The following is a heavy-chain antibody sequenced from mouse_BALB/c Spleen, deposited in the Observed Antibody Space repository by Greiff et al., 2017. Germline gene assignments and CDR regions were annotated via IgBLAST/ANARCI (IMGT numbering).Heavy chain of an antibody. CDR2: ISSGGST. V-gene: IGHV5-6-5*01. CDR3: ATYYYGSSYYWCFDV. CDR1: GFTFSSYA. Sequence: EVKLMESGGGLVKPGGSLKLSCAASGFTFSSYAMSWVRQTPEKRLEWVASISSGGSTYYPDSVKGRFTISSDNARNILYLQMSSLRSEDTAMYYCATYYYGSSYYWCFDVWGAGTTVTVSS. J-gene: IGHJ1*01. D-gene: IGHD1-1*01.